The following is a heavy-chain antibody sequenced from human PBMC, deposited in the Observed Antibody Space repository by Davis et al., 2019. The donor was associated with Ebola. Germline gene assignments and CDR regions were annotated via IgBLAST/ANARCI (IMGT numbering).Heavy chain of an antibody. V-gene: IGHV3-53*01. J-gene: IGHJ3*02. D-gene: IGHD6-13*01. Sequence: PGGSLRLSCAASGFTFSDYYMSWIRQAPGKGLEWVSVIYSGGSTYYADSVKGRFTISRDNSKNTLYLQMNSLRAEDTAVYYCARGIAAAGAFDIWGQGTMVTVSS. CDR2: IYSGGST. CDR3: ARGIAAAGAFDI. CDR1: GFTFSDYY.